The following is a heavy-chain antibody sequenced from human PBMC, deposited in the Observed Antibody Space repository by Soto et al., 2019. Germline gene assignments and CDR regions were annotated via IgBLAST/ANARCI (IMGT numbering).Heavy chain of an antibody. CDR2: MNPNSGNT. V-gene: IGHV1-8*01. CDR3: ARRVRGDAFYYYYYIDV. CDR1: GYTFTSYD. D-gene: IGHD3-10*01. Sequence: ASVKVSCKASGYTFTSYDINWVRQATGQGLEWMGWMNPNSGNTGYAQKFQGRVTMTRNTSISTAYMELSSLRSEDTAVYYCARRVRGDAFYYYYYIDVWGKGTTVTVSS. J-gene: IGHJ6*03.